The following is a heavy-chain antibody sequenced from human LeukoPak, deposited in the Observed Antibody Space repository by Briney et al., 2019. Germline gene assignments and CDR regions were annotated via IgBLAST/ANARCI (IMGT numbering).Heavy chain of an antibody. CDR3: AKAGAYSNGYHEYPNYVDY. J-gene: IGHJ4*02. CDR2: ISNDGEST. V-gene: IGHV3-23*01. Sequence: GSLRLSCAASGFTFTDYSMSWVRQTPGKGLEWVSSISNDGESTLHADSVKGRFTISRDNSKRTLYLQMSSLSAADTAVYHCAKAGAYSNGYHEYPNYVDYWGQGTLVTVSS. CDR1: GFTFTDYS. D-gene: IGHD3-22*01.